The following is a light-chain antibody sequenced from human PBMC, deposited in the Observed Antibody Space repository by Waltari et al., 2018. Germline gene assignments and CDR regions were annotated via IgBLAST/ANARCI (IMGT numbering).Light chain of an antibody. CDR2: WAS. Sequence: DIVMTQSPDSLAVSLGERATIHCKSSQSVLYTSNNKNYLAWYQQKPGPPPKLLIYWASTRESGVPDRFSGSGSGTDFTLTISSLLAEDVALYYCQQYYTTPPTFGPGTKVDIK. CDR1: QSVLYTSNNKNY. V-gene: IGKV4-1*01. J-gene: IGKJ3*01. CDR3: QQYYTTPPT.